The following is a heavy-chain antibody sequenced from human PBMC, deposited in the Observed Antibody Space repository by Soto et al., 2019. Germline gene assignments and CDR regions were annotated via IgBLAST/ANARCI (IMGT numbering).Heavy chain of an antibody. D-gene: IGHD6-13*01. Sequence: PSETLSLTCAVSGGSISSGGYSWSWIRQPPGKGLEWIGYIYHSGSTNYNPSLKSRVTISVDTSKNQFSLKLSSVTAADTAVYYCARGPFRSSRAIDYWGQGTLVNVSS. CDR3: ARGPFRSSRAIDY. CDR1: GGSISSGGYS. J-gene: IGHJ4*02. V-gene: IGHV4-30-2*01. CDR2: IYHSGST.